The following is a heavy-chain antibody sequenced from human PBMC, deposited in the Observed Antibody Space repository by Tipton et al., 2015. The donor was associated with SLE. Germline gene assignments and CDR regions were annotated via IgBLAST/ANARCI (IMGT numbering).Heavy chain of an antibody. CDR1: GVSTSSGGYF. V-gene: IGHV3-49*04. J-gene: IGHJ5*02. CDR2: IRSKAYGGTT. D-gene: IGHD6-6*01. Sequence: LSLTCTVSGVSTSSGGYFWNWVRQAPGKGLEWVGFIRSKAYGGTTEYAASVKGRFTISSDDSKSIAYLQMNSLKTEDTAVYYCTRVLRIAARRYNWFDPWGHGTLVTVSS. CDR3: TRVLRIAARRYNWFDP.